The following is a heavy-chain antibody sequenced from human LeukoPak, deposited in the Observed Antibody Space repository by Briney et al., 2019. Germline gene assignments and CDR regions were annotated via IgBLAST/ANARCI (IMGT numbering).Heavy chain of an antibody. J-gene: IGHJ4*02. V-gene: IGHV1-69*04. CDR1: GGTFSSYA. Sequence: SVEVSCKASGGTFSSYAISWVRQAPGQGLEWMGRIIPILGIANYAQKFQGRVTITADKSTSTAYMELSSLRSEDTAVYYCASPYYYDSSGYSFVYWGQGTLVTVSS. D-gene: IGHD3-22*01. CDR3: ASPYYYDSSGYSFVY. CDR2: IIPILGIA.